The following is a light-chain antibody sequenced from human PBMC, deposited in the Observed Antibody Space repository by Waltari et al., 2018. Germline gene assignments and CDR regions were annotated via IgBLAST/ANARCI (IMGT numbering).Light chain of an antibody. CDR2: RNN. J-gene: IGLJ3*02. CDR1: SFHIGTNY. CDR3: SAWDDSLSGWV. V-gene: IGLV1-47*01. Sequence: QSVLTPPPSASGTPGQRVPISCSGSSFHIGTNYVSWYQQLPGTAPKLRIFRNNQRPSGVPDRFSGSKSGTSASLAISGLRSEDEADYYCSAWDDSLSGWVFGGGTKLTVL.